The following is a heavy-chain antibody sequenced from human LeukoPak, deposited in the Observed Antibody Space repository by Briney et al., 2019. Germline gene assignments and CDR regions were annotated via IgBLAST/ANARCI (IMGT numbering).Heavy chain of an antibody. D-gene: IGHD3-10*01. CDR3: ARDDGEGIDY. V-gene: IGHV4-59*12. Sequence: PSETLSLTCTVCGGSISKYYWSWLRQPPAKGLEWIGYSHSSRGTNYNPSLKSRVTIPPDTSKNQFSLKLSSVTAADTAVYYCARDDGEGIDYWGQGTLVTVSP. CDR2: SHSSRGT. CDR1: GGSISKYY. J-gene: IGHJ4*02.